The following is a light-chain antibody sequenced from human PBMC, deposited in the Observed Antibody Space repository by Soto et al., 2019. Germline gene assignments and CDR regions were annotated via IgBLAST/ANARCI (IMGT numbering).Light chain of an antibody. Sequence: DIHMSQSPSPMSASVGDRGTLTCRASQGISQYVALYQQKPGKAAKLLIYAAVVLQGGVTSRFSGTGSATEFILTISGLQPEDFATYYCQQSYSTLITVGQGTRLEIK. J-gene: IGKJ5*01. CDR1: QGISQY. V-gene: IGKV1-39*01. CDR2: AAV. CDR3: QQSYSTLIT.